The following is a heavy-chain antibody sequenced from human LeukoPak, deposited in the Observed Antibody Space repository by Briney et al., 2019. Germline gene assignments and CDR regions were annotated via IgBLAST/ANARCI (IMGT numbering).Heavy chain of an antibody. V-gene: IGHV3-30*18. D-gene: IGHD2-2*01. CDR2: VSHDGSEK. CDR1: GFAFSSYG. J-gene: IGHJ4*02. CDR3: VKVACSITSCYFTDY. Sequence: GGSLRLSCAVSGFAFSSYGLYWVRQAPGRGLEWVALVSHDGSEKHYADSVKGRFTISRDNSKNTLFLQMDSLRAEDTAVYYCVKVACSITSCYFTDYWGQGTMVTVSS.